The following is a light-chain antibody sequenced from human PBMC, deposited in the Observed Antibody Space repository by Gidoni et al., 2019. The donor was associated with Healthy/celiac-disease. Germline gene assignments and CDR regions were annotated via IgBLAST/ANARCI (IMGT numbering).Light chain of an antibody. V-gene: IGKV1-8*01. CDR3: QQYYSYPS. CDR2: AAS. CDR1: QGISSY. J-gene: IGKJ3*01. Sequence: TCRASQGISSYLAWYQKKPGKAPKLLIYAASTLQSGVPSRFSGSGSGTDFTLTISCLQSEDFATYYCQQYYSYPSFGPGTKVDIK.